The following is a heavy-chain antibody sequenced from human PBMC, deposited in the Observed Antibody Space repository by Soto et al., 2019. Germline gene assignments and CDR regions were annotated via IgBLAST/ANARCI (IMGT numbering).Heavy chain of an antibody. CDR1: RYIFTNYG. V-gene: IGHV1-18*01. CDR3: ARALTGDRMDV. Sequence: QVQLVQSGVEVREPGASVKVSCKAVRYIFTNYGVSWVRQAPGQGLEWMGWITTYHGNTEYAQKSQGSVTMTTDASTSTAYMDLGSLRSDDTAIYDCARALTGDRMDVW. J-gene: IGHJ6*01. D-gene: IGHD3-10*01. CDR2: ITTYHGNT.